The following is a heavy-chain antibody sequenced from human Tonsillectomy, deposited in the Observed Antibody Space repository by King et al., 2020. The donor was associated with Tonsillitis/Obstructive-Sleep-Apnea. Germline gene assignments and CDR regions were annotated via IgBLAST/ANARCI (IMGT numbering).Heavy chain of an antibody. V-gene: IGHV1-69*12. Sequence: QLVQSGPEVKKPGSSVKVSCKASGGTFSTSTISWVRQVAGQGLEWMGGITPIFGATNYKPKFQDRLTITADESTSTAYMELSSLRSEDTAVYYCASLRDVYNLDYWGQGTLLTVSS. CDR3: ASLRDVYNLDY. CDR1: GGTFSTST. J-gene: IGHJ4*02. D-gene: IGHD5-24*01. CDR2: ITPIFGAT.